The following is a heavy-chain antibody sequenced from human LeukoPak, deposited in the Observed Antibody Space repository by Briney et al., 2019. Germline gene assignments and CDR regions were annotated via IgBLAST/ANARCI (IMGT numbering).Heavy chain of an antibody. CDR1: GGSFSGYY. CDR3: ARRSPKDAFDI. Sequence: PSETLSLTCAVYGGSFSGYYWSWIRQPPGKGLEWIGEINHSGSTYYNPSLKSRVTISVDTSKNQFSLKLSSVTAADTAVYYCARRSPKDAFDIWGQGTMVTVSS. J-gene: IGHJ3*02. CDR2: INHSGST. V-gene: IGHV4-34*01.